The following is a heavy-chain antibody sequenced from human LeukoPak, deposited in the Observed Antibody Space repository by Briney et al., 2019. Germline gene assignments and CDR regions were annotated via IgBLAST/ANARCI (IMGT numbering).Heavy chain of an antibody. Sequence: SETLSLTCAVYGGSFSGYYWSWIRQPPGKGLEWIGEINHSGSTNYNPSLKSRVTISVDKSKNRFSLKLSSVTAEDTAVYYCAKDLGWSGYNRWGQGTLVTVSS. J-gene: IGHJ5*02. D-gene: IGHD3-3*01. CDR2: INHSGST. CDR3: AKDLGWSGYNR. V-gene: IGHV4-34*01. CDR1: GGSFSGYY.